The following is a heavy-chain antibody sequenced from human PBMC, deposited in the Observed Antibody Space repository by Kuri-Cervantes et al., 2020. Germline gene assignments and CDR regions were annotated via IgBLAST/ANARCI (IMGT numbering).Heavy chain of an antibody. CDR1: GGSFSGYY. V-gene: IGHV4-59*08. Sequence: GSLRLSCAAYGGSFSGYYWTWVRQPPGKGLEWIGYIFYSGSTNYNPSLKSRVTILVDTSKNQFSLKLSSVTAADSAVYYCASGGGYDWHRPVDYWGQGTLVTVSS. D-gene: IGHD5-12*01. J-gene: IGHJ4*02. CDR2: IFYSGST. CDR3: ASGGGYDWHRPVDY.